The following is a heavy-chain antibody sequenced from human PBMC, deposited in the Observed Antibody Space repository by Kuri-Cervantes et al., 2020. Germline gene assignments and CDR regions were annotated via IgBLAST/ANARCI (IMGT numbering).Heavy chain of an antibody. CDR2: FDPEDGGT. CDR3: ATDRNRNRYYYYYMDV. V-gene: IGHV1-24*01. J-gene: IGHJ6*03. Sequence: ASVKVSCKVSGYTLTELSMHWVRQAPGKGLEWMGGFDPEDGGTIYAQKFQGRVTMTEDTSTDTAYMELSSLRSEDTAVYYCATDRNRNRYYYYYMDVWGKGTTVTVSS. CDR1: GYTLTELS. D-gene: IGHD1-14*01.